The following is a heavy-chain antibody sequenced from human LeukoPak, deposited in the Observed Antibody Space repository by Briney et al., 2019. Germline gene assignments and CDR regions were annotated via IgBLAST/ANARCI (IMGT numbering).Heavy chain of an antibody. J-gene: IGHJ5*01. Sequence: NPSETLSLTCTVSGGSISSGGYYWSWIRQHPGKGLEWIEYIYYSGSTYYNPSLKSRVTISVDTSKNQFSLKLSSVTAADTAVYYCARKDIVVVPAAQKGDWFDPWGQGTLVSV. CDR2: IYYSGST. V-gene: IGHV4-31*03. D-gene: IGHD2-2*01. CDR1: GGSISSGGYY. CDR3: ARKDIVVVPAAQKGDWFDP.